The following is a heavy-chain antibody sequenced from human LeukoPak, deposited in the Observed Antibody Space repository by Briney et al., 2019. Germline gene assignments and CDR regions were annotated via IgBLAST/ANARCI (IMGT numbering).Heavy chain of an antibody. CDR3: ARDLNWETY. CDR2: ISFAGDIY. D-gene: IGHD7-27*01. Sequence: GGSLRLSCAASGFTFTSYAMHWVRQAPGKGLEWVAVISFAGDIYYYADSVKGRFTISRDNAKNSLYLQMNSLRAKDTAVYYCARDLNWETYWGQGTLVSVSS. CDR1: GFTFTSYA. V-gene: IGHV3-30*04. J-gene: IGHJ4*02.